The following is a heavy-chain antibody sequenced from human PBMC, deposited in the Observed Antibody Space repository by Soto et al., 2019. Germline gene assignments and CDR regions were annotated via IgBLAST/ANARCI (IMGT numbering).Heavy chain of an antibody. J-gene: IGHJ4*02. CDR1: GGSFSGYY. CDR2: INHSGST. D-gene: IGHD2-21*01. Sequence: QVQLQQWGAGLLKPSETLSLTCAVCGGSFSGYYWTWIRQPPGTGLEWIGEINHSGSTNYNPTLTGRATITVDTSKNQFSLKLTSVTAADTAVYYGARDKFCGLVDYWGQGTLVTVSS. CDR3: ARDKFCGLVDY. V-gene: IGHV4-34*01.